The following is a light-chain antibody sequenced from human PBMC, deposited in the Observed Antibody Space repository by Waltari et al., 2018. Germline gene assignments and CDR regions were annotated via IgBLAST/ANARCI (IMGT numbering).Light chain of an antibody. CDR3: QHYNKWPPA. J-gene: IGKJ1*01. CDR1: QTVSNN. Sequence: EIVMTQSPVTLSVSPGERATLSCRASQTVSNNLAWYQQKPGQAPRLLISGASTRATGITARFSGSGSGTDFTLTISSLQSEDFAVYQCQHYNKWPPAFGQGTKVEIK. CDR2: GAS. V-gene: IGKV3-15*01.